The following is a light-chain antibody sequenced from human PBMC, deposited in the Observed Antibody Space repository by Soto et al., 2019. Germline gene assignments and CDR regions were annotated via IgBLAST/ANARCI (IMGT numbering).Light chain of an antibody. CDR2: NVS. CDR1: SSDVGGYNS. J-gene: IGLJ1*01. CDR3: SSYTSSNTYV. Sequence: QSALTQPASVSGSPGQSIAISCTGTSSDVGGYNSVSWYQQHPGKAPKLMIYNVSNRPSGVSDRFSGSKSGNTASLTISGLQAEDVADYYCSSYTSSNTYVFGTGTQLTVL. V-gene: IGLV2-14*03.